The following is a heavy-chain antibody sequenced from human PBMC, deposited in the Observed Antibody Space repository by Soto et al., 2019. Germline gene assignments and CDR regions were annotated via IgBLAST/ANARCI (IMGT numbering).Heavy chain of an antibody. D-gene: IGHD2-15*01. Sequence: QVQLVQSGAEVKKPGSSVKVSCKASGGTFSSYTISWVRQAPGQGLEWMGRIIPILGIANYAQKFQGRVTITAEKSTSTAYMELSSLRSEDTAVYYCARTKKYCSGGSCYFDYWGQGTLVTVSS. CDR3: ARTKKYCSGGSCYFDY. CDR2: IIPILGIA. V-gene: IGHV1-69*02. CDR1: GGTFSSYT. J-gene: IGHJ4*02.